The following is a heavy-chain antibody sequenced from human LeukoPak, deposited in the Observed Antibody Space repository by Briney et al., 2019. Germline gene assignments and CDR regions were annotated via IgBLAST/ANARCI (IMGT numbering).Heavy chain of an antibody. CDR2: IYYSGST. D-gene: IGHD3-22*01. CDR1: GGSISSYY. V-gene: IGHV4-59*01. J-gene: IGHJ3*02. Sequence: SETLSLTCTVSGGSISSYYWSWIRQPPGKGLEWIEYIYYSGSTNYNPSLKSRVTISVDTSKNQFSLKLSSVTAADTAVYYCASVDYYDSSRAFDIWGQGTMVTVSS. CDR3: ASVDYYDSSRAFDI.